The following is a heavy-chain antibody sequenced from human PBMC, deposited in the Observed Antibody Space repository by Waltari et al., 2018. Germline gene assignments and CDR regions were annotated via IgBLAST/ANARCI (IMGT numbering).Heavy chain of an antibody. CDR1: GYKFRDDG. CDR2: IYVYNATT. Sequence: QVRLTQSGSDVKEPGASVKVSCKASGYKFRDDGISWVRQAPGQGLEWMGWIYVYNATTRFAAKFEDRVTLTTDKVTETVYMALTDLRPYDTAVYYCARVVTGVHEVNDNWGQGTLVTVSS. D-gene: IGHD3-16*02. V-gene: IGHV1-18*01. J-gene: IGHJ4*02. CDR3: ARVVTGVHEVNDN.